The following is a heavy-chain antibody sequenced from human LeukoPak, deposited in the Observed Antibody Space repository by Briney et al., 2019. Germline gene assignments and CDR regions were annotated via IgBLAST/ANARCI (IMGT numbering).Heavy chain of an antibody. Sequence: GGSLRLSCAASGFTFSSYSMGWVRQAPGKGLEWVAVISYDGSNKYYADSVKGRFTISRDNSKNTLYLQMNSLRAEDTAVYYCARDHHGYSYGRFGPTDYWGQGTLVTVSS. CDR1: GFTFSSYS. CDR2: ISYDGSNK. V-gene: IGHV3-30-3*01. CDR3: ARDHHGYSYGRFGPTDY. D-gene: IGHD5-18*01. J-gene: IGHJ4*02.